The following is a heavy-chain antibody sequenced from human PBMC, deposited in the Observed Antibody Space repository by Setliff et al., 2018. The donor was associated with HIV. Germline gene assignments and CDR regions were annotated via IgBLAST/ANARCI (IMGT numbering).Heavy chain of an antibody. D-gene: IGHD2-2*01. V-gene: IGHV3-23*01. CDR3: ARDQEHIIVVSATGNMPGYLHYYYMDV. CDR1: RFTFSSYA. J-gene: IGHJ6*03. Sequence: GGSLRLSCAASRFTFSSYAMGWVRQAPGKGLEWVSAISGSGGSTYYADSVKGRFTISRDNAKNSLYLQMNSLRAEDTAVYYCARDQEHIIVVSATGNMPGYLHYYYMDVWGKGTTVTVSS. CDR2: ISGSGGST.